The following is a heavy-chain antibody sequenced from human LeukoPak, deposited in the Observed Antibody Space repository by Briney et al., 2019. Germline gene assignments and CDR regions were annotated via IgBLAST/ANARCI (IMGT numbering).Heavy chain of an antibody. D-gene: IGHD5-12*01. V-gene: IGHV3-7*03. CDR1: GFTFSSYW. J-gene: IGHJ4*02. CDR3: ASSRGGYDMDYFDY. Sequence: PGGSLRLSCVASGFTFSSYWMSWVRQAPGKGLEWVANIKQDGSEKYYVDSVKGRFTISRDNAKNSLYLQMNSLRAEDTAVYYCASSRGGYDMDYFDYWGQGTLVTVSS. CDR2: IKQDGSEK.